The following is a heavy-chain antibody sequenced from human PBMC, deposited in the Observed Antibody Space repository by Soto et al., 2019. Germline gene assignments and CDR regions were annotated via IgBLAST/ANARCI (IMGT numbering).Heavy chain of an antibody. Sequence: SETLSLTCAVSGYSTSSGYYWGWIRQPPGKGLEWIGSIYHSGSTYYNPSLKSRVTISVDTSKNQFSLKLSSVTAADTAVYYCARDRNILEWLLENWFDPWGQGTLVTVSS. V-gene: IGHV4-38-2*02. CDR1: GYSTSSGYY. J-gene: IGHJ5*02. CDR2: IYHSGST. CDR3: ARDRNILEWLLENWFDP. D-gene: IGHD3-3*01.